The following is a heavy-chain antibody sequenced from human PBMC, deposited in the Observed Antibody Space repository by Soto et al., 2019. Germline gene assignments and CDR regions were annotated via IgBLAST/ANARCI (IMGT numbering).Heavy chain of an antibody. V-gene: IGHV6-1*01. Sequence: SQTLSLTCAISGDSVSSNSAASNWIRQSPSRGLEWLGRTYYRSKWYNDYAVSVKSRITINPDTSKNQFSLQLNSVTPEDTAVYYCARDSTPGGIGASYYYYGMDGWGQGTTGTVSS. D-gene: IGHD1-26*01. CDR3: ARDSTPGGIGASYYYYGMDG. J-gene: IGHJ6*02. CDR1: GDSVSSNSAA. CDR2: TYYRSKWYN.